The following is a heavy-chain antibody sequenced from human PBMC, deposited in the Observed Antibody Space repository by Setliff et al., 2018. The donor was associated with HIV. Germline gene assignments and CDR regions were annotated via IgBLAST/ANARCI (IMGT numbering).Heavy chain of an antibody. CDR3: TRHRGSFDY. Sequence: GGSLRLSCAASGFTFSDVWVNWVRQAPGRGLEWVGRIKNRPAGGTTEYAAPVKGRFTISRDDSKTTLYLQMNSLKTEDTAVYYCTRHRGSFDYWGLGTLVTVSS. D-gene: IGHD1-26*01. J-gene: IGHJ4*02. CDR1: GFTFSDVW. V-gene: IGHV3-15*01. CDR2: IKNRPAGGTT.